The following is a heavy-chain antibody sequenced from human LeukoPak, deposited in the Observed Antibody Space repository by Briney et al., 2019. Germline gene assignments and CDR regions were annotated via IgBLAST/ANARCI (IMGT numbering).Heavy chain of an antibody. J-gene: IGHJ4*02. CDR3: ARGRANHGYSYEFDN. CDR2: FYISGST. CDR1: GGSISSGSYY. D-gene: IGHD5-18*01. Sequence: SETLSLTCAVSGGSISSGSYYWNWIRQPAGRGLEWIGRFYISGSTNYNPSLKSRVTISADTSKNQFSLKLNSVTAADTAVYYCARGRANHGYSYEFDNWGQGTLVTVSS. V-gene: IGHV4-61*02.